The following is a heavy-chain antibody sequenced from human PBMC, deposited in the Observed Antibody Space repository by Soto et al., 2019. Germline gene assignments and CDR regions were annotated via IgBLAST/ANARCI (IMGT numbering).Heavy chain of an antibody. V-gene: IGHV3-66*01. J-gene: IGHJ4*02. CDR1: GFTLSNNY. D-gene: IGHD3-10*01. CDR3: ARDFPFYGSETY. Sequence: GSLRLSCAASGFTLSNNYMSWVRQAPGKGLEWVSVIYSGGSTYYADSVKGRFTISRDISKNMLYLQMNSLRAEDTAVYYCARDFPFYGSETYWGQGTLVTVSS. CDR2: IYSGGST.